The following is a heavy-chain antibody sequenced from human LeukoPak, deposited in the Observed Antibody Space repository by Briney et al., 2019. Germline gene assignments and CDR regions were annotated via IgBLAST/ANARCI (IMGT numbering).Heavy chain of an antibody. CDR3: ARVVPAANYYYYYYGMDV. Sequence: GGSLRLSCAASGFTFSSYSMNWVRQAPGKGLEWVSSISSSSSYIYYADSVKGRFTISRDNAKNSLYLQMSSLRAEDTAVYYCARVVPAANYYYYYYGMDVWGQGTTVTVSS. CDR2: ISSSSSYI. V-gene: IGHV3-21*01. J-gene: IGHJ6*02. D-gene: IGHD2-2*01. CDR1: GFTFSSYS.